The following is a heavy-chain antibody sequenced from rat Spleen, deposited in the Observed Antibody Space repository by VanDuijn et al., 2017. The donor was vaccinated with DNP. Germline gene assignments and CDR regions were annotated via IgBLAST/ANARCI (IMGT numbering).Heavy chain of an antibody. CDR2: IGYDGGYI. CDR3: ARQNNYFDY. J-gene: IGHJ2*01. Sequence: EVQLVESGGGLVQPGRSLKLSCAASGFTFSAYYMAWVRQAPAKGLEWVAYIGYDGGYINYGDSVKGRFTISRDNAKSTLYLQMNSLRSEDMATYYCARQNNYFDYWGQGVMVTVSS. V-gene: IGHV5-22*01. CDR1: GFTFSAYY.